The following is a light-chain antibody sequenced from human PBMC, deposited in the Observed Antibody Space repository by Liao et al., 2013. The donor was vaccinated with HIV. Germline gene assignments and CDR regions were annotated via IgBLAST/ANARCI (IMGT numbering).Light chain of an antibody. CDR1: NIGSKS. J-gene: IGLJ3*02. CDR3: QVWGPWV. V-gene: IGLV3-21*01. CDR2: SDS. Sequence: SYELTQPPSVSVAPGKTARITCGGNNIGSKSVHWYQQKPGQAPVLVIYSDSDRPSGIPERFSGSNSGNTATLTISRVEAGDEADYYCQVWGPWVFGGGTKLTVL.